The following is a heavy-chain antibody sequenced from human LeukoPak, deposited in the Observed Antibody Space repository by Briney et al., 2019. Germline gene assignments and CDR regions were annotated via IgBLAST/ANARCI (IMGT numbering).Heavy chain of an antibody. V-gene: IGHV3-48*04. D-gene: IGHD2-15*01. CDR2: IVGSSSTI. CDR1: GFAFSSYS. J-gene: IGHJ4*02. Sequence: AGGSLRLSCAASGFAFSSYSMNWVRQVPGKGLEWSSYIVGSSSTIYYADSVKGRFTISRDNAKNSLYLQMNSLRAEDTAVYYCARDGYCSGSSCYSTTDYWGQGTLVTVSS. CDR3: ARDGYCSGSSCYSTTDY.